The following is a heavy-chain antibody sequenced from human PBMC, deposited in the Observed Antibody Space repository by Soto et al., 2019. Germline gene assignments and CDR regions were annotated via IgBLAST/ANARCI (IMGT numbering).Heavy chain of an antibody. CDR2: ISGSGSTI. V-gene: IGHV3-48*01. J-gene: IGHJ6*03. Sequence: GGSLRLSCAASGFTFSSYSMNWVRQAPGKGLEWVSYISGSGSTIYYVDSVKGRFTISRDNARNSLYLQMNSLRAEDTAVYYCARDLSWGSNWYYYMDVWGKGTTVTVSS. D-gene: IGHD7-27*01. CDR1: GFTFSSYS. CDR3: ARDLSWGSNWYYYMDV.